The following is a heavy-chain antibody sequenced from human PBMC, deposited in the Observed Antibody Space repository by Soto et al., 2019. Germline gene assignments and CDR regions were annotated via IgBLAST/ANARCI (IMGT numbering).Heavy chain of an antibody. Sequence: VGSLRLSCEAYGFTFSNYAMHWVRQAPGKGLEWVAVISYDGSNKHHAESVRGRFTISRDSSKNTLYLQMNSLRTEDTAIYTCARASRVGYNSDYYCGMDVWGRGTTLTVSS. V-gene: IGHV3-30-3*01. D-gene: IGHD5-12*01. CDR3: ARASRVGYNSDYYCGMDV. J-gene: IGHJ6*02. CDR1: GFTFSNYA. CDR2: ISYDGSNK.